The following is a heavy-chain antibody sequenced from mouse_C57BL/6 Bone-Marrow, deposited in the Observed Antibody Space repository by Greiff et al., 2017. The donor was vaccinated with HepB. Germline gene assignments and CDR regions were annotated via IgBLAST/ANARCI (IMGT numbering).Heavy chain of an antibody. CDR3: AREVLRRPHYYAMDY. Sequence: VQLQQSGAELVRPGTSVKMSCKASGYTFTNYWIGWAKQRPGHGLEWIGDIYPGGGYTNYNEKFKVKATLTADQSSSTAYMQFSSLTSEDSAIYYCAREVLRRPHYYAMDYWGQGTSVTVSS. V-gene: IGHV1-63*01. D-gene: IGHD2-12*01. CDR2: IYPGGGYT. CDR1: GYTFTNYW. J-gene: IGHJ4*01.